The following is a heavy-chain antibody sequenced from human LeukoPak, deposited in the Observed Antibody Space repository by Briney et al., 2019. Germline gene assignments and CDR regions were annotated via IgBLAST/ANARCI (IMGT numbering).Heavy chain of an antibody. CDR2: INPNSGGT. J-gene: IGHJ6*03. D-gene: IGHD5/OR15-5a*01. Sequence: ASVKVSCKASGYTFTGYYMHWVRQAPGQGLEWMGWINPNSGGTNYAQKFQGRVTMTRDTSISTAYMELSRLRSDDTAVYYCARDLSHYYYYYMDVWGKGTTVTISS. V-gene: IGHV1-2*02. CDR3: ARDLSHYYYYYMDV. CDR1: GYTFTGYY.